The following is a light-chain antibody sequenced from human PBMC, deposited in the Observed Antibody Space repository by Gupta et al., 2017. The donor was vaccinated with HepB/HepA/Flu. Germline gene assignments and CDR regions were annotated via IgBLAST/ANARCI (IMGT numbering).Light chain of an antibody. Sequence: EIVMTQSPATLSVSPGGRATLSCRASQSVSSNLAWYQQKPGQAPRPLIYGASTRATGIPARFSGSGSGTEFTLTISSLQSEDFAVYYCQQYNNWLMYTFGQGTKLEIK. CDR3: QQYNNWLMYT. V-gene: IGKV3-15*01. CDR1: QSVSSN. J-gene: IGKJ2*01. CDR2: GAS.